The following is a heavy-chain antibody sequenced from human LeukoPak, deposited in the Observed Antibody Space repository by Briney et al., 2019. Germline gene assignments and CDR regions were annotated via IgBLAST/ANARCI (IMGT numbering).Heavy chain of an antibody. J-gene: IGHJ4*02. CDR3: ARGYCSGGSCKALGY. CDR1: GYTFTGYY. D-gene: IGHD2-15*01. CDR2: INPNSGGT. V-gene: IGHV1-2*06. Sequence: GASVKVSCKASGYTFTGYYMHWVRQAPGQGLEWMGRINPNSGGTNYAQKFQGRVTMTRNTSISTAYMELSSLRSEDTAVYYCARGYCSGGSCKALGYWGQGTLVTVSS.